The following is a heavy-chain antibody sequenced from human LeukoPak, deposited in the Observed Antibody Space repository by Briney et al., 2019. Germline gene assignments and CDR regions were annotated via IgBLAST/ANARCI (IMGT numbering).Heavy chain of an antibody. CDR2: ISGRDGRT. D-gene: IGHD6-13*01. CDR1: GLTFYSYA. J-gene: IGHJ4*02. CDR3: CTSPSFGSSWYQFNY. Sequence: GGSLRLSCSVSGLTFYSYAMSWVCQAPGKGLEWVSAISGRDGRTYYTDSVKGRFTISRDNSKNTLYLQMNSLRAEDTAVYYCCTSPSFGSSWYQFNYWGQGALVIVSS. V-gene: IGHV3-23*01.